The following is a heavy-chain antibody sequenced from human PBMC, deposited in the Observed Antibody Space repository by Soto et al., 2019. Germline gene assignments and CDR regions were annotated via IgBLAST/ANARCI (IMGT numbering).Heavy chain of an antibody. J-gene: IGHJ4*02. CDR1: GFSFDNYA. V-gene: IGHV3-23*01. Sequence: PGGSLRLSCVASGFSFDNYAMSWVRQAPGKGLEWVSGISGSGGSTYHADSVKGRFTISRDNSKITLYLQMNSLRAEDTAVYYCAKHPFWGYDNSGYYDFWGQGTLVTVSS. CDR3: AKHPFWGYDNSGYYDF. D-gene: IGHD3-22*01. CDR2: ISGSGGST.